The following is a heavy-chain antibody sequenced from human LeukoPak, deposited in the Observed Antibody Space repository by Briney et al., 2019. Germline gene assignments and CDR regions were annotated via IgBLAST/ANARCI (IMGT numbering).Heavy chain of an antibody. CDR2: ISYIGST. Sequence: SDTLSLTCAVSGDSFSSHYWTWIRQPPGKGLEWIGYISYIGSTNYSPSLKSRVTISIDTSKNQFSLKLSSVTAADTAVYYCARDLVTVTKGFDIWGQGTMVSVSS. J-gene: IGHJ3*02. V-gene: IGHV4-59*11. CDR1: GDSFSSHY. CDR3: ARDLVTVTKGFDI. D-gene: IGHD4-17*01.